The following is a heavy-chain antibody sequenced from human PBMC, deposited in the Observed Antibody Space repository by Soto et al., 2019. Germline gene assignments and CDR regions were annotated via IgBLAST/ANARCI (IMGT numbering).Heavy chain of an antibody. CDR1: GGSISSGDYY. CDR3: AREGLGYSGYGGNSGLVSYWYFDL. V-gene: IGHV4-30-4*01. J-gene: IGHJ2*01. CDR2: IYYSGST. Sequence: QVQLQESGPGLVKPSQTLSLTCTVSGGSISSGDYYWSWIRQPPGKGLEWIGYIYYSGSTYYNPSLKSRVTISVDTSKNQFSLKLSSVTAADTAVYYCAREGLGYSGYGGNSGLVSYWYFDLWGRGTLVTVSS. D-gene: IGHD5-12*01.